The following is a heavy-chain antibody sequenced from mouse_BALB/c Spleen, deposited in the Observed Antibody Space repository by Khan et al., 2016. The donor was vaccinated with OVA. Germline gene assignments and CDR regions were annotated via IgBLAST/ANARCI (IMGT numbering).Heavy chain of an antibody. CDR1: GFSLTSYG. J-gene: IGHJ3*01. D-gene: IGHD1-1*01. Sequence: QVQLKESGPGLVAPSQSLSITCTVSGFSLTSYGVHWVRQPPGKGLEWLGVLWAGGSTNYNSALMSRLSISKDNSKNQVFLKMNSLQTDDTAMYYCARPYYGSAWFAYWGQGTLFTVSA. CDR3: ARPYYGSAWFAY. V-gene: IGHV2-9*02. CDR2: LWAGGST.